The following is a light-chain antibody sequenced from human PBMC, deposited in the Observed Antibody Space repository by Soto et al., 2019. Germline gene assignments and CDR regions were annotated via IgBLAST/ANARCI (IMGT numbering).Light chain of an antibody. CDR3: QQYGSSPGT. J-gene: IGKJ1*01. V-gene: IGKV3-20*01. CDR2: GAS. Sequence: EIVLTQSPGTLSLSPGERATLSCRASQSLSSSYLAWYQQKPGQAPRLLIYGASSRATGIPDRFSGSGSATDFTLTISRLEPEDFAVYYCQQYGSSPGTFGQGTKVDIK. CDR1: QSLSSSY.